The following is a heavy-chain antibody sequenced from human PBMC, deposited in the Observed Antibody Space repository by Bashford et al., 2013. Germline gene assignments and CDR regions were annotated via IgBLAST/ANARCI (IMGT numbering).Heavy chain of an antibody. Sequence: VRQAPGKGLEWVSYISGSTTTTYYADSVRGRFTISRDNAKNSLYLQMNSLRDEDTAVYYCARDRGGGLRPFDCWGQGTLVTVSS. CDR3: ARDRGGGLRPFDC. J-gene: IGHJ4*02. CDR2: ISGSTTTT. V-gene: IGHV3-48*02. D-gene: IGHD2-15*01.